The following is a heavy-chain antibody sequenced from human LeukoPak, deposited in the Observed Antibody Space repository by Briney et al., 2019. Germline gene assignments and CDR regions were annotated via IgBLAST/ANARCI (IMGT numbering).Heavy chain of an antibody. D-gene: IGHD4-11*01. V-gene: IGHV3-23*01. J-gene: IGHJ4*02. CDR2: ISSSGGST. Sequence: PGGSLRLSCAASGFTFSNAWMSWVRQAPGKGLEWVSAISSSGGSTYYADSVKGRFTISRDKSKNTLYLQMNSLRAEDTAVYYCARGIGDYSNPHLDYWGQGTLVTVSS. CDR1: GFTFSNAW. CDR3: ARGIGDYSNPHLDY.